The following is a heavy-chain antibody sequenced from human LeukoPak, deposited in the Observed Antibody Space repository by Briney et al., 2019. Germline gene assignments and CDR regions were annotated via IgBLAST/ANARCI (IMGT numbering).Heavy chain of an antibody. J-gene: IGHJ4*02. CDR3: ARDAPLAYCGGDCYSSQY. Sequence: SETLSLTCTVSGGSISSGNYYWSWIRQPAGKGLEWIGRIYTSGSTNYNPSLESRVTISVDTSKNQFSLKLSSVTAADTAVYYCARDAPLAYCGGDCYSSQYWGQGTLVTVSS. V-gene: IGHV4-61*02. CDR2: IYTSGST. D-gene: IGHD2-21*01. CDR1: GGSISSGNYY.